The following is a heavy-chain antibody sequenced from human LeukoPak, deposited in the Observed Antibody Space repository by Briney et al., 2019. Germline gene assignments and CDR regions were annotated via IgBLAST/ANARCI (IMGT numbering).Heavy chain of an antibody. CDR3: ARHGGPWGITGTKWNFLWYNWFDP. D-gene: IGHD1-7*01. J-gene: IGHJ5*02. CDR2: IYYSGST. CDR1: GGSISSYY. Sequence: SETLSLTCTVSGGSISSYYWSWIRQPPGKGLEWIGYIYYSGSTNYNPSLKSRVTISVDTSKNQFFLKLSSVTAADTAVYYCARHGGPWGITGTKWNFLWYNWFDPWGQGTLVTVSS. V-gene: IGHV4-59*08.